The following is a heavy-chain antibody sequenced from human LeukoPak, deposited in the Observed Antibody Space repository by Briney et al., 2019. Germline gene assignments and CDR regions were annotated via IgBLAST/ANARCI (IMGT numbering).Heavy chain of an antibody. V-gene: IGHV4-34*01. Sequence: KASETLSLTCAVYGGSFSGYYWSWIRQPPGKGLEWIGEINHSGSTNYNPSLKSRVTISVDTSKNQFSLKLSSVTAADTAVYYCARGPPGRISSSYFDYWGQGTLVTVSS. CDR1: GGSFSGYY. CDR3: ARGPPGRISSSYFDY. J-gene: IGHJ4*02. D-gene: IGHD6-6*01. CDR2: INHSGST.